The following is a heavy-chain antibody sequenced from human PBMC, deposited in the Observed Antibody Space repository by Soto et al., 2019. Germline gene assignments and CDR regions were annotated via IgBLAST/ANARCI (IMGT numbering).Heavy chain of an antibody. D-gene: IGHD1-1*01. J-gene: IGHJ4*02. Sequence: QVHLVQSGAEVKKPGASVKVSCKGSGYAFTTYGITWVRQAPGQGLEWMGWISAHSGNTNYAQKLQGRVTVTRDTSTSTAYMELRSLRSDDTAVYYCARGRYGDYWGQGALVTFSS. CDR2: ISAHSGNT. CDR1: GYAFTTYG. V-gene: IGHV1-18*01. CDR3: ARGRYGDY.